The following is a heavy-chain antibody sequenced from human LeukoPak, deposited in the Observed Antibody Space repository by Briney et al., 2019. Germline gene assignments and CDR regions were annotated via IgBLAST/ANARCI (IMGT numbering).Heavy chain of an antibody. CDR2: ISSSSSYI. V-gene: IGHV3-21*01. D-gene: IGHD1-14*01. CDR1: GFTFSSYS. Sequence: GGSLRLSCAASGFTFSSYSMNWVRQAPGEGLELVSSISSSSSYIYYADSVKGRFTISRDNAKNSLYLQMNSLRAEDTAVYYCARDTSRNFDYWGQGTLVTVSS. J-gene: IGHJ4*02. CDR3: ARDTSRNFDY.